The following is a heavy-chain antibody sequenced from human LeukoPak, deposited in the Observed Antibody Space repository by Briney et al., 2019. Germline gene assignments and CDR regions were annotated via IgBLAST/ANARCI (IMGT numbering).Heavy chain of an antibody. J-gene: IGHJ6*03. CDR2: ISSSSSYI. V-gene: IGHV3-21*01. D-gene: IGHD3-10*01. CDR3: AKTSGATPYYYYMDV. Sequence: PGGSLRLSCAASGFTFSSYSMNWVRQAPGKGLEWVSSISSSSSYIYYADSVKGRFTISRDNAKNSLYLQMNSLRAEDTAVYYCAKTSGATPYYYYMDVWGKGDTVTVSS. CDR1: GFTFSSYS.